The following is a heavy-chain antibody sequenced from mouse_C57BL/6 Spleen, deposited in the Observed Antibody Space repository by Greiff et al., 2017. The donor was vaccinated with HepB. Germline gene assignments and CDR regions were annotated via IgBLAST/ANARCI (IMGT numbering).Heavy chain of an antibody. CDR3: AIDRAY. CDR1: GYSITSGYY. V-gene: IGHV3-6*01. D-gene: IGHD2-14*01. CDR2: ISYDGSN. J-gene: IGHJ3*01. Sequence: DVQLQESGPGLVKPSQSLSLTCSVTGYSITSGYYWNWIRQFPGNKLEWMGYISYDGSNNYNPSLKNRISITRYTSKNPFFQKLNSVTTEDTATYYCAIDRAYWGQGTLVTVSA.